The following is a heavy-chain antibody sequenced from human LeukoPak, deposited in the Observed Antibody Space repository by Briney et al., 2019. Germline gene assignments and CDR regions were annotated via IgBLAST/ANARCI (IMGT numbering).Heavy chain of an antibody. J-gene: IGHJ5*01. CDR1: GGSFSGYY. D-gene: IGHD6-25*01. CDR3: ARGRSGRTAKFDS. CDR2: INHSGST. Sequence: PSETLSLTCAVYGGSFSGYYWSWIRQPPGKGLEWIGEINHSGSTNYNPSLKSRVTISVDTSKNQFSLKLSSVTAADTAVYYCARGRSGRTAKFDSWGQGTLVTVSS. V-gene: IGHV4-34*01.